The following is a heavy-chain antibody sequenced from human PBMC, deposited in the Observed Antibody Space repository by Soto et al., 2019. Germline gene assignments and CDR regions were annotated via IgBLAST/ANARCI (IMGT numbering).Heavy chain of an antibody. CDR2: IYYSGST. CDR1: GGSISSSSYY. J-gene: IGHJ6*02. Sequence: SETLSLTCAVSGGSISSSSYYWGWIRQPPGKGLEWIGSIYYSGSTYYNPSLKSRVTISVDTSKNQFSLKLSSVTAADTAVYYCARQESSGWSRSNYYYGMDVWGQGTTVTVSS. D-gene: IGHD6-19*01. CDR3: ARQESSGWSRSNYYYGMDV. V-gene: IGHV4-39*01.